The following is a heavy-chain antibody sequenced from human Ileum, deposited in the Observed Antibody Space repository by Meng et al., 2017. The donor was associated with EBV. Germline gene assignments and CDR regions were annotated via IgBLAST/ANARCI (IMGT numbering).Heavy chain of an antibody. CDR3: ARGSGAGGRDWFDP. V-gene: IGHV1-8*01. CDR2: MNSYTGNA. D-gene: IGHD3-16*01. Sequence: QVQLVQVGDEVKKPGASVKVSCKASGYTFINHDINWVRQAAGQGLESIGWMNSYTGNAGYAQKFRGRVTMTMDTSINTAYLEVISLTSEDTAVYYCARGSGAGGRDWFDPWGQGTLVTVSS. CDR1: GYTFINHD. J-gene: IGHJ5*02.